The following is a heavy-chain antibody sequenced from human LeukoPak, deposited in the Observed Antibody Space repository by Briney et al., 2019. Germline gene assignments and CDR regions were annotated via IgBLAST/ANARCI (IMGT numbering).Heavy chain of an antibody. CDR1: GGTFSSYA. CDR3: ATDCPKTGDRDYYYYMDV. Sequence: GASVKVSCKASGGTFSSYAISWVRQAPGKGLEWMGGFDPEDGETIYAQKFQGRVTMTEDTSTDTAYMELSSLRSEDTAVYYCATDCPKTGDRDYYYYMDVWGKGTTVTVSS. D-gene: IGHD7-27*01. CDR2: FDPEDGET. V-gene: IGHV1-24*01. J-gene: IGHJ6*03.